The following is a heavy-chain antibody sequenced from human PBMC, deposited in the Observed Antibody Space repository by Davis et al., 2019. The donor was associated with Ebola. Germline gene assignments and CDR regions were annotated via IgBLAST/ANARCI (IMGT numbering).Heavy chain of an antibody. CDR1: GFTFSSYS. J-gene: IGHJ5*02. CDR2: ISSSSSYI. Sequence: GESLKISCAASGFTFSSYSMNWVRQAPGKGLEWVSSISSSSSYIYYADSVKGRFTISRDNAKNSLYLQMNSLRAEDTAVYYCARLDDGIVGVFNWFDPWGQGTLVTASS. V-gene: IGHV3-21*01. D-gene: IGHD1-26*01. CDR3: ARLDDGIVGVFNWFDP.